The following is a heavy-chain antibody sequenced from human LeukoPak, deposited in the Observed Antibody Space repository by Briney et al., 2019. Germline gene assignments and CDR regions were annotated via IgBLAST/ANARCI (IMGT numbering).Heavy chain of an antibody. Sequence: GGSLRLSCAASGFTFSSYTMNWVRQAPGKGLEWVSSISSSSSYIYHADSVKGRFTISRDNAKNSLNLQMNSLRAEDTAVYYCARDKSRDYASYMDVWGKGTTVTVSS. J-gene: IGHJ6*03. V-gene: IGHV3-21*01. D-gene: IGHD4-17*01. CDR3: ARDKSRDYASYMDV. CDR1: GFTFSSYT. CDR2: ISSSSSYI.